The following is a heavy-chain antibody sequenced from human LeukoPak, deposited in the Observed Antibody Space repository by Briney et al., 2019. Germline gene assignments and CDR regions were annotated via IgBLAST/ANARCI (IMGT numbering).Heavy chain of an antibody. J-gene: IGHJ4*02. V-gene: IGHV3-23*01. CDR1: GFTFGSYA. Sequence: GGSLRLSCAASGFTFGSYAMSWVRQAPGKGLEWVSGISGSGDNTYYADSVKGRFTISRDNSKNTLYVQVNSLGTEDAAAYYCAKGSYYDSSGSFYFDYWGQGTLVTVSS. CDR2: ISGSGDNT. D-gene: IGHD3-22*01. CDR3: AKGSYYDSSGSFYFDY.